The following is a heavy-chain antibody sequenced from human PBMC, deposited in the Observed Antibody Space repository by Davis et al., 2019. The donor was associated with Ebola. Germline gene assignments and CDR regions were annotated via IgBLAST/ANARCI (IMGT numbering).Heavy chain of an antibody. Sequence: ASVKVSCKASGYTFTSYYMHWVRQAPGQGLEWMGIINPSGGSTSYAQKFQGRVTMTRDTSTSTVYMELSSLRSEDTAVYYCARDLRYSGERLGNYFDYWGQGTLVTVSS. CDR1: GYTFTSYY. J-gene: IGHJ4*02. D-gene: IGHD5-12*01. CDR2: INPSGGST. CDR3: ARDLRYSGERLGNYFDY. V-gene: IGHV1-46*01.